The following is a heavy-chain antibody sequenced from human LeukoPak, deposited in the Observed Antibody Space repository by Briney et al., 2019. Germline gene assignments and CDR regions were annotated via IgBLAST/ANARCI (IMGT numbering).Heavy chain of an antibody. D-gene: IGHD2-15*01. J-gene: IGHJ4*02. CDR3: ARDRPGLSYFDY. CDR2: IYYSGST. CDR1: GGSISSTSYY. V-gene: IGHV4-39*07. Sequence: SETLSLTCTVSGGSISSTSYYWGWIRQPPGEGLEWIGSIYYSGSTYYNPSLKSRVTISVDTSKNQFSLKLNSVAAADTAVYYCARDRPGLSYFDYWGQGTLVTVSS.